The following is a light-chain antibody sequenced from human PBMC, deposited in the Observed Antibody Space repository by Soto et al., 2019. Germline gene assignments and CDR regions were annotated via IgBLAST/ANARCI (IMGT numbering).Light chain of an antibody. V-gene: IGLV2-14*03. J-gene: IGLJ2*01. Sequence: QSALTQPASVSGSPGQSITISCTGTSGDVGGYDYVSWYQQHPGKAPKLMIYDVSNRPSGVSDRFSGSKSGNTASLTISGLRAEDEADYYCSSYTTSSTLFGGGTKETVL. CDR3: SSYTTSSTL. CDR2: DVS. CDR1: SGDVGGYDY.